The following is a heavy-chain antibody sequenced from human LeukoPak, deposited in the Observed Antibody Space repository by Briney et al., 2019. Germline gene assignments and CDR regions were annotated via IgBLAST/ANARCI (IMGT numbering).Heavy chain of an antibody. CDR2: ISDSGGST. J-gene: IGHJ6*02. V-gene: IGHV3-64D*09. D-gene: IGHD2-15*01. Sequence: GGSLRLSCSASGFPFSSYAMHWVRQAPGKGLEYVSAISDSGGSTYYADSVKGRFTISRDNSKNTLYLQMSSLRAEDTAVYFCVRGYSFGPYGMDVWGQGTTVTFSS. CDR1: GFPFSSYA. CDR3: VRGYSFGPYGMDV.